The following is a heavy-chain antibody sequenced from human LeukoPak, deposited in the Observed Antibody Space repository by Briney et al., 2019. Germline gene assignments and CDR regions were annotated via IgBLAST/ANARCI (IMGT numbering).Heavy chain of an antibody. J-gene: IGHJ6*03. CDR3: VRASHIVVVTGIPQGYYYYMDV. V-gene: IGHV3-48*04. CDR2: ISSSDSTI. D-gene: IGHD2-21*02. Sequence: GGSLRLSCAASGFIFSTYSMNWVRQAPGKGLEWVSDISSSDSTIYYTDSVKGRFTISRDNAKSSLYLQMNSLRAEDTAVYYCVRASHIVVVTGIPQGYYYYMDVWGKGTTVTVSS. CDR1: GFIFSTYS.